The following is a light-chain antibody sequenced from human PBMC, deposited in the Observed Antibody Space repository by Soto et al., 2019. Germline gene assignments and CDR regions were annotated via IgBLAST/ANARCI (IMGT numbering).Light chain of an antibody. CDR1: SSDVGSYNY. J-gene: IGLJ2*01. CDR2: DVS. CDR3: SSYTTSSSHVV. V-gene: IGLV2-14*01. Sequence: QSVLTQPASVSGSPGQSITISCTGTSSDVGSYNYVSWYQQYPGKAPKLMIYDVSNRPSGVSYRFSGSKSGTTASLTISGLEDEDEADYYCSSYTTSSSHVVFGGGTKLTVL.